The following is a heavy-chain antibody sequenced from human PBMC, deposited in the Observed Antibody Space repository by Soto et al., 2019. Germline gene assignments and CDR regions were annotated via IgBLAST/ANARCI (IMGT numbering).Heavy chain of an antibody. CDR3: ARSFGMVGRYFYYYGLDV. V-gene: IGHV3-33*01. D-gene: IGHD2-15*01. Sequence: QVQLAESGGGVAQPGGSLRLSCVASGFTFSRFGMHWVRQAPGKELEWVSGIWNDGSYKDHEEYVKGRFSVSRDNSKNPQYLQMNTLSAEDTGEHYCARSFGMVGRYFYYYGLDVWGQGTTVTVSS. CDR1: GFTFSRFG. CDR2: IWNDGSYK. J-gene: IGHJ6*02.